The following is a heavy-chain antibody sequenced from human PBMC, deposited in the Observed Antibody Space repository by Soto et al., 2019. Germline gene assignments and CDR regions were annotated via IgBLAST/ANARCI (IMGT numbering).Heavy chain of an antibody. D-gene: IGHD2-2*01. J-gene: IGHJ4*02. CDR3: AKDSTSNRIVVVPAAHFDY. CDR2: ISGSGGST. Sequence: PGGSLRLSCAASGFTFSSYAMSWVRQAPGKGLEWVSAISGSGGSTYYADSVKGRFTISRGNSKNTLYLQMNSLRAEDTAVYYCAKDSTSNRIVVVPAAHFDYWGQGTLVTAPQ. V-gene: IGHV3-23*01. CDR1: GFTFSSYA.